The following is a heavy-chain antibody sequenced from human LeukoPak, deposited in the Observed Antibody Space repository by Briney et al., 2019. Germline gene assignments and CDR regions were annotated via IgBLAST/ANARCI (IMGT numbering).Heavy chain of an antibody. J-gene: IGHJ4*02. V-gene: IGHV3-74*01. CDR2: INTDGTTT. Sequence: GGSLRLSCAASGFTFNSYWMHWVRQAPGKGLVWVSRINTDGTTTNYADSVKGRFTISRDNAENTLYLQMSSLRAEDTAVYYCTRDIGVTAWGEWNYWGQGTLVTVSS. CDR3: TRDIGVTAWGEWNY. D-gene: IGHD2-15*01. CDR1: GFTFNSYW.